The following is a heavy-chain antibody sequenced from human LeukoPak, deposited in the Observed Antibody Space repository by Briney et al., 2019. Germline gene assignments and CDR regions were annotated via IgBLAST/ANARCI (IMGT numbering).Heavy chain of an antibody. CDR2: ISGVGVTT. Sequence: GGSLRLSCAASGFTLRSYTMSWVRQAPGKGLEWVSTISGVGVTTYYADSVKGRFTISRDNSKNTVSLQMNSLRAEDTAVYYCAKRGYSSSWNFDSWGQGTLVTVSS. J-gene: IGHJ4*02. D-gene: IGHD6-13*01. V-gene: IGHV3-23*01. CDR3: AKRGYSSSWNFDS. CDR1: GFTLRSYT.